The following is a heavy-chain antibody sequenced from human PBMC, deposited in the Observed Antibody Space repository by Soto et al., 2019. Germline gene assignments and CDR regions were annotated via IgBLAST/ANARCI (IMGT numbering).Heavy chain of an antibody. CDR1: GYTFTSYD. CDR3: ASGGIMVRGVINYYYYMDV. V-gene: IGHV1-8*01. CDR2: MNPNSGNT. D-gene: IGHD3-10*01. J-gene: IGHJ6*03. Sequence: QVQLVKSGAEVKKPGASVKVSCKASGYTFTSYDINWVRQATGQGLEWMGWMNPNSGNTGYAQKFKGRVTMTRNTSISTAYMELSSLRSEDTAVYYCASGGIMVRGVINYYYYMDVWGKGTTVTVSS.